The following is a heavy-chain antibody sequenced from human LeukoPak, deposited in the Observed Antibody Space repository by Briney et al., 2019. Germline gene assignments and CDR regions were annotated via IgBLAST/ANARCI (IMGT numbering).Heavy chain of an antibody. V-gene: IGHV4-31*03. CDR1: GGSISSGGYY. CDR2: IYYSGST. D-gene: IGHD7-27*01. J-gene: IGHJ3*02. CDR3: ARHRTGEGGFDI. Sequence: SETLSLTCTVSGGSISSGGYYWSWIRQHPGKGLEWIGYIYYSGSTYYNPSLKSRVTISVDTSKNQFSLKLSSVTAADTAVYYCARHRTGEGGFDIWGQGTMVTVSS.